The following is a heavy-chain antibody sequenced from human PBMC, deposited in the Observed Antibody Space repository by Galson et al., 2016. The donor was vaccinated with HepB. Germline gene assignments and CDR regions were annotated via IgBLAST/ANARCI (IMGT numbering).Heavy chain of an antibody. V-gene: IGHV3-21*05. D-gene: IGHD1-1*01. CDR2: ISNSRNYI. CDR1: GFTFSSYN. CDR3: GRERDRSNWDFDF. Sequence: SLRLSCAASGFTFSSYNMNWVRQAPGRGLEWVAYISNSRNYIYYTDSVKGRFTISRDNAKNSLYLQINSLRAEETAVYYCGRERDRSNWDFDFWGQGTLVTVSS. J-gene: IGHJ4*02.